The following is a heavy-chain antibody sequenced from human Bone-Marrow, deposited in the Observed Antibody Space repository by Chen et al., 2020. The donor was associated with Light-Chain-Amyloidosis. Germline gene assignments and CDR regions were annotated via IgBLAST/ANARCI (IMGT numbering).Heavy chain of an antibody. J-gene: IGHJ5*02. D-gene: IGHD3-3*01. Sequence: EVQLLESGGGLVQPGGSLRLSCAASGFSFSNYAMSWVRQAPGKGLEWVSAISPSGGRPYYADSVKGRLTISRDNSENTLYLQMNSLRVEDTAVYYCAKDGKEWLPDAWGQGTLVTVSS. CDR3: AKDGKEWLPDA. V-gene: IGHV3-23*01. CDR1: GFSFSNYA. CDR2: ISPSGGRP.